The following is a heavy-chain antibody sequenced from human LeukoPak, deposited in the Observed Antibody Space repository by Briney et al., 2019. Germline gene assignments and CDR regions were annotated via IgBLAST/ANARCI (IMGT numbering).Heavy chain of an antibody. J-gene: IGHJ4*02. Sequence: RGSLRLSCAASGFTFSSYWMSWVRQAPGKGLEWVANIKQDGSEKYYVDSVKGRFTISRDNAKNSLYLQMNSLRAEDTAVYYCARVRPSIPYGPFDYWGQGTLVTVSS. CDR2: IKQDGSEK. V-gene: IGHV3-7*01. CDR1: GFTFSSYW. D-gene: IGHD3-10*01. CDR3: ARVRPSIPYGPFDY.